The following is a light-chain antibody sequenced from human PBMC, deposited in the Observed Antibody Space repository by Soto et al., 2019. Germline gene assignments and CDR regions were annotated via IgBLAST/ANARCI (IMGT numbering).Light chain of an antibody. J-gene: IGKJ4*01. CDR2: GAS. Sequence: EIVLTQSPGTLSLSPGERATLSCGASQSVSSNYLDWYQHKPGQAPRLLIYGASSRATAIPDRFSGSGSGTDLTLTLTRLEPEDFAVYYCQQYGTSPLTFGGGTKIQIK. V-gene: IGKV3-20*01. CDR3: QQYGTSPLT. CDR1: QSVSSNY.